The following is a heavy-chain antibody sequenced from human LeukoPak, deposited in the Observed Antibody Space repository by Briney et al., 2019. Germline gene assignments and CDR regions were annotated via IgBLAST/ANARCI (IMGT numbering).Heavy chain of an antibody. CDR1: GYTFTSYG. CDR2: ISAYNGNT. CDR3: ARDSGVAVAGTVPFDY. J-gene: IGHJ4*02. Sequence: ASVKVSCKASGYTFTSYGISWVRQAPGQGLEWMGWISAYNGNTNYAQKLQGRVTMTTDTSTSTAYMELRSLRSDDTAVYYCARDSGVAVAGTVPFDYWGQGTLVTVSS. V-gene: IGHV1-18*01. D-gene: IGHD6-19*01.